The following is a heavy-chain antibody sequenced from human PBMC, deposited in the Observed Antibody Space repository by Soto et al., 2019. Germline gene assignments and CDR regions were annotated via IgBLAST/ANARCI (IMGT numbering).Heavy chain of an antibody. CDR3: SREAYGIRDCYAVMAF. V-gene: IGHV1-2*02. Sequence: GLEWMGWINPNSGGTNYAQKFQGRVTMTRDTSISTAYMELSRLRSDDTAVYYFSREAYGIRDCYAVMAFLVHGTTVTVSS. CDR2: INPNSGGT. J-gene: IGHJ6*02. D-gene: IGHD2-21*02.